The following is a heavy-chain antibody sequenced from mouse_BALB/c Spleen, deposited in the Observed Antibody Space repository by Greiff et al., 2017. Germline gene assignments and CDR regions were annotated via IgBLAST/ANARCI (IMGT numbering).Heavy chain of an antibody. Sequence: EVMLVESGGGLVKPGGSLKLSCAASGFTFSSYAMSWVRQTPEKRLEWVATISSGGSYTYYPDSVKGRFTISRDNAKNTLYLQMSSLRSEDTAMYYCARRGSHDYFDYWGQGTTRTVAA. J-gene: IGHJ2*01. CDR1: GFTFSSYA. D-gene: IGHD2-13*01. CDR2: ISSGGSYT. CDR3: ARRGSHDYFDY. V-gene: IGHV5-9-1*01.